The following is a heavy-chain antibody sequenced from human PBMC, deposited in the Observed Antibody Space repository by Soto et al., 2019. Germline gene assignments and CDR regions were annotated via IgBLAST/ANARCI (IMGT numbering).Heavy chain of an antibody. Sequence: PSETLSLTCTVSGGSISSGGYYWSWIRQHPGKGLEWIGYIYYSGSTYYNPSLKSRVTISVDTSKNQFSLKLSSVTAADTAVYYCARYYYDSSGYYSDGGGGYFDYWGQGTLVTVS. CDR2: IYYSGST. CDR3: ARYYYDSSGYYSDGGGGYFDY. J-gene: IGHJ4*02. V-gene: IGHV4-31*03. D-gene: IGHD3-22*01. CDR1: GGSISSGGYY.